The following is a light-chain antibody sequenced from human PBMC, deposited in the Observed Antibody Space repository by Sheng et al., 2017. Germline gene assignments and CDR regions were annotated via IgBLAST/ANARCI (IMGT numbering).Light chain of an antibody. CDR1: QSVGSDY. Sequence: DTVLTQSPGTLSLSPGERATMSCRATQSVGSDYFAWYQQKPGQSPRLIIYAASRRATGIPDRFVGSGSGTDFSLTITSLEPEDFAVYYCQEFAGSPWTFGQGTKVEVK. J-gene: IGKJ1*01. CDR2: AAS. V-gene: IGKV3-20*01. CDR3: QEFAGSPWT.